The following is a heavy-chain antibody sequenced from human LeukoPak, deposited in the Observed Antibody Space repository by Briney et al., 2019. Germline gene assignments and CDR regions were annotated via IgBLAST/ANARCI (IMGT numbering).Heavy chain of an antibody. D-gene: IGHD4-17*01. V-gene: IGHV3-23*01. CDR3: AKDDYGDWAPLFDY. Sequence: GGSLRLSCAPSGFTFRNYGMSWVRQAPGKGLEWVSAISGSDGTAHYADSVKGRFTISRDNSKNTLFLQMNSLRAEDTAVYYCAKDDYGDWAPLFDYWGQGTLVTVSS. CDR2: ISGSDGTA. J-gene: IGHJ4*02. CDR1: GFTFRNYG.